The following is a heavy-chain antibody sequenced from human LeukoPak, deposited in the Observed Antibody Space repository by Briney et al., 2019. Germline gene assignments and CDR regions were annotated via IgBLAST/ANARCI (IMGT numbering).Heavy chain of an antibody. Sequence: GASVKVSCKASGYTFTSSGFTWVRQAPGQGLEWMGWISAYNGNTNYAQKLQGRVTMTEDTSTDTAYMELSSLRSEDTAVYYCATRRGGSSWYQHFDYWGQGTLVTVSS. J-gene: IGHJ4*02. CDR2: ISAYNGNT. CDR3: ATRRGGSSWYQHFDY. V-gene: IGHV1-18*01. D-gene: IGHD6-13*01. CDR1: GYTFTSSG.